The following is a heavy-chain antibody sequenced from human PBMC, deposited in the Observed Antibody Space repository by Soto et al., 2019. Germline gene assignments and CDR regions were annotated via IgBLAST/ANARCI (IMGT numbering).Heavy chain of an antibody. Sequence: SETLSLTCTVSGGSISSGDYYWSWIRQPPGKGLEWIGYMYNTGSTVYNPSFKSRVTISVDTSKNQFSLKLSSVTAADTAVYYCARGPSGDKVHYWGQGALVTAPQ. CDR2: MYNTGST. V-gene: IGHV4-61*08. J-gene: IGHJ4*02. CDR3: ARGPSGDKVHY. CDR1: GGSISSGDYY. D-gene: IGHD7-27*01.